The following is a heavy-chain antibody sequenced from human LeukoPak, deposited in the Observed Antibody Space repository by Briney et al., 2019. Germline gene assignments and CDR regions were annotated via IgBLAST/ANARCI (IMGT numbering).Heavy chain of an antibody. CDR3: ARTRNSQQLLDY. CDR1: GGSISSSSYY. Sequence: KTSETLSLTCTVSGGSISSSSYYWGWIRQPPGKGLEWIGSIYYSGSTYYNPSLKSRVTISVDTSKNQFSLKLSSVTAADTAVYYCARTRNSQQLLDYWGQGTLVTVSS. D-gene: IGHD6-13*01. V-gene: IGHV4-39*07. J-gene: IGHJ4*02. CDR2: IYYSGST.